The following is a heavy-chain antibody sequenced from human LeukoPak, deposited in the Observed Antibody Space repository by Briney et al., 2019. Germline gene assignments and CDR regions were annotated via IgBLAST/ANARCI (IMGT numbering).Heavy chain of an antibody. J-gene: IGHJ4*02. D-gene: IGHD2-15*01. CDR1: GFTFSSYS. CDR3: ARISCSGEICYDYFDF. V-gene: IGHV3-23*01. Sequence: PGGSLRLSCVASGFTFSSYSMSWVRQAPGRRLEWVSSMSAGGTPTYDADSVRGRFIISRDYSEHKLFLHMDNLRAEDTARYFCARISCSGEICYDYFDFWGQGTLVTVSS. CDR2: MSAGGTPT.